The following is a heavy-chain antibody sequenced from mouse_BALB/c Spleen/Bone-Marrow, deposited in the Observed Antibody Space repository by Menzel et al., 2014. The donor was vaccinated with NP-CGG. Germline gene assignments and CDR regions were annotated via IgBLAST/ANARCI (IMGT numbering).Heavy chain of an antibody. Sequence: QVQLQQSGAELAKPGASVKMSCKASGYTFTSYWMHWVKQRPGQGLEWIGYFNPSTGYTEYNQKFKDKATLTADKSSSTAYMQLSSLTSEDSAVYYCARSTGLRRGFAYWGQGTLVTVSA. V-gene: IGHV1-7*01. J-gene: IGHJ3*01. D-gene: IGHD2-4*01. CDR3: ARSTGLRRGFAY. CDR2: FNPSTGYT. CDR1: GYTFTSYW.